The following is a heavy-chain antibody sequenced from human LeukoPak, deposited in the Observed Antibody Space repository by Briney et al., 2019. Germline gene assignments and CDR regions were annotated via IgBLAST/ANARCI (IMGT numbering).Heavy chain of an antibody. V-gene: IGHV4-34*01. CDR1: GGSFSGYY. J-gene: IGHJ4*02. Sequence: SETLSLTCAVYGGSFSGYYWSWIRQPPGKGLEWIGEINYSGSTNYNPSLKSRVTISVDTSKNQFSLKLSSVTAADTAVYYCARQKNRYDYVWGSYRYSPQYYFDYWGQGTLVTVSS. D-gene: IGHD3-16*02. CDR3: ARQKNRYDYVWGSYRYSPQYYFDY. CDR2: INYSGST.